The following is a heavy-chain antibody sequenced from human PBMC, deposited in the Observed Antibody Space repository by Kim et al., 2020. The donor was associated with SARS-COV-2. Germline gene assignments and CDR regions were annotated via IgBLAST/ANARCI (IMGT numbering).Heavy chain of an antibody. CDR3: ARGVNWGRQTGSYYYGMDV. Sequence: SVKVSCKASGGTFSSYAISWVRQAPGQGLEWMGGIIPIFGTANYAQKFQGRVTITADESTSTAYMELSSLRSEDTAVYYCARGVNWGRQTGSYYYGMDVWGQGTTVTVSS. CDR1: GGTFSSYA. V-gene: IGHV1-69*13. J-gene: IGHJ6*02. CDR2: IIPIFGTA. D-gene: IGHD3-16*01.